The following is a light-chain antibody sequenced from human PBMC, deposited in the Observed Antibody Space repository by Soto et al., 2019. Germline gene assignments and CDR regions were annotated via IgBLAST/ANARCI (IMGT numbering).Light chain of an antibody. Sequence: EIVLTQSPATLSLSPGERATLSCRASQRVSSSYLAWYQQKPGQAPRLLIYGASSRATGIPDRFSGSGSGTDFTLTISRLEPEDFAVYYCQQYGSSLRTFGQGTRLEIK. V-gene: IGKV3-20*01. CDR1: QRVSSSY. CDR2: GAS. CDR3: QQYGSSLRT. J-gene: IGKJ5*01.